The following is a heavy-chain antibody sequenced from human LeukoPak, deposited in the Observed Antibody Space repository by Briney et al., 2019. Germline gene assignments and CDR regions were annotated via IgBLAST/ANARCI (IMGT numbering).Heavy chain of an antibody. Sequence: GASVKVSCKASGYTFTGYYMHWVRQAPGQGLEWMGWINPNSGGTNYAQKFQGRVTMTRDTSISTAYMELSRLRSDDTAVYYCAREVVPAPIPPNIWFDPWGQGTLVTVSS. J-gene: IGHJ5*02. CDR2: INPNSGGT. V-gene: IGHV1-2*02. CDR1: GYTFTGYY. CDR3: AREVVPAPIPPNIWFDP. D-gene: IGHD2-2*01.